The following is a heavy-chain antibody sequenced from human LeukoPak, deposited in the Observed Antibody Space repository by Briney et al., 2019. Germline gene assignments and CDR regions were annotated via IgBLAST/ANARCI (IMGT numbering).Heavy chain of an antibody. Sequence: ASVKVSCKTSGYTFNSNGISWVRQAPGQGLEWMGWISTYNGNTNYEQKFQGRVTMTTDTSTSTAYMELRSLRSDDTAVYYCARDLTPVVVTAILNYWGQGTLVTVSS. D-gene: IGHD2-21*02. J-gene: IGHJ4*02. V-gene: IGHV1-18*01. CDR3: ARDLTPVVVTAILNY. CDR2: ISTYNGNT. CDR1: GYTFNSNG.